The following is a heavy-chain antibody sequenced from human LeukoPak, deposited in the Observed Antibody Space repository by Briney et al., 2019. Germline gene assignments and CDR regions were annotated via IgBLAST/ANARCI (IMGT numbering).Heavy chain of an antibody. J-gene: IGHJ6*03. Sequence: PGGSLRLSCAASGFSFSSYGMHWVRQAPGKGLEWVAFIRYDGSNKYYADSVKGRFTISRDNSKNTLYLQMNSLRAGDTAVYYCATGFFYYYYMDVWGKGTTVTISS. CDR3: ATGFFYYYYMDV. V-gene: IGHV3-30*02. CDR1: GFSFSSYG. D-gene: IGHD1-14*01. CDR2: IRYDGSNK.